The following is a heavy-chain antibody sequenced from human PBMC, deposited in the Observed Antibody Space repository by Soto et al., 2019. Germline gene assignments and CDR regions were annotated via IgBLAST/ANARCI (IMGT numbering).Heavy chain of an antibody. Sequence: GGSLRLSCAASGFTFSSYWMSWVRQAPGKGLEWVANIKQDGSEKYYVDSVKGRFTISRDNAKNSLYLQMNSLRAEDTAVYYCAREPDPLSSSWYAPVDWGQGTLVTVSS. D-gene: IGHD6-13*01. V-gene: IGHV3-7*01. CDR3: AREPDPLSSSWYAPVD. CDR1: GFTFSSYW. J-gene: IGHJ4*02. CDR2: IKQDGSEK.